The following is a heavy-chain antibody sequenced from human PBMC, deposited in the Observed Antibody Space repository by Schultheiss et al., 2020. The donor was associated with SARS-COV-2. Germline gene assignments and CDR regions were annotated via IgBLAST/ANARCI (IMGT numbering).Heavy chain of an antibody. V-gene: IGHV4-4*02. CDR2: IYHSGST. Sequence: SETLSLTCAVSGGSISSSNWWSWVRQPPGKGLEWIGEIYHSGSTNYNPSLKSRVTISVDKSKNQFSLKLSSVTAADTAVYYCVRDRQGSSSSGYFDYWGQGTLVTVSS. CDR1: GGSISSSNW. CDR3: VRDRQGSSSSGYFDY. J-gene: IGHJ4*02. D-gene: IGHD6-6*01.